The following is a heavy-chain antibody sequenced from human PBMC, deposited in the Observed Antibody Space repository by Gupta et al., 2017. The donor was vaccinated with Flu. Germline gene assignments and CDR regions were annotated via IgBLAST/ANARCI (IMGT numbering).Heavy chain of an antibody. CDR3: EKGHGVLVWFGGCRGGYYGMDV. J-gene: IGHJ6*02. CDR2: ISSSSSYV. D-gene: IGHD3-10*01. Sequence: EVQLVESGGGLVKPGGSLRLSCAASGLTFSSYSMNWVRRAPGKGLEWVSSISSSSSYVSYADSVKGQFPISRENEKNSRYLQMNSGREGGRVGYYGEKGHGVLVWFGGCRGGYYGMDVWGQGTTVTVSS. CDR1: GLTFSSYS. V-gene: IGHV3-21*01.